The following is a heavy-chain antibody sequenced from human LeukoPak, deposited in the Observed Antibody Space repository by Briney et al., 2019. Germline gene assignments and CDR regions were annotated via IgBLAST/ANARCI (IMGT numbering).Heavy chain of an antibody. CDR2: IRSSSSTI. J-gene: IGHJ5*02. D-gene: IGHD5-18*01. Sequence: GGSLRLSCEASGFTFSNYSMNWVRQAPGKGLEWVSYIRSSSSTIYYADSMKGRFTISRDNAKNSLYLQMNSLRAEDTAVYYCAAVDVDTAFPWGQGTLVTVSS. V-gene: IGHV3-48*01. CDR3: AAVDVDTAFP. CDR1: GFTFSNYS.